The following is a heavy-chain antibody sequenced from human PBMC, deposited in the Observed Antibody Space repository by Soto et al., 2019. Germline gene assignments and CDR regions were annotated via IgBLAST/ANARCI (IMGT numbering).Heavy chain of an antibody. V-gene: IGHV5-10-1*01. CDR3: ARLFRCTDTCESWFDP. CDR1: GYTFTTFW. CDR2: IDPRDSQT. D-gene: IGHD2-8*02. Sequence: GESLKISCTGFGYTFTTFWISWVRQMPGKGLEWMGRIDPRDSQTNYSPSFQGHVTISVDKSISTAYLQWDSLKASDTTMYYCARLFRCTDTCESWFDPWGQGTLVTVCS. J-gene: IGHJ5*02.